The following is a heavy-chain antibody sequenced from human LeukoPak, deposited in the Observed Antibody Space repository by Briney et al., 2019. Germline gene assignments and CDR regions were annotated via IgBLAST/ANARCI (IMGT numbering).Heavy chain of an antibody. J-gene: IGHJ4*02. V-gene: IGHV5-51*04. CDR1: GYSFTSYW. D-gene: IGHD6-13*01. CDR3: ARGWGSSWYGVDY. CDR2: IYPGGSDT. Sequence: GESLKISCKGSGYSFTSYWIGWVRQMPGKGLEWMGIIYPGGSDTRYSPSFQRQVPISADKPISTAYLQWSSLKASDSAMYYCARGWGSSWYGVDYWGQGTLVTVSS.